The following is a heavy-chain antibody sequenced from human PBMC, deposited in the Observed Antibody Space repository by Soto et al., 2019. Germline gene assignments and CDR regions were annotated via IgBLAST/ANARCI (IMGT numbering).Heavy chain of an antibody. D-gene: IGHD1-26*01. J-gene: IGHJ6*02. CDR2: IYSGGST. CDR3: ARDPGDRNGMSV. CDR1: GFTASNDY. V-gene: IGHV3-66*01. Sequence: EVQLVESGGDLVQPGGSLRLSCAASGFTASNDYMSWVRQAPGKGLEWVSVIYSGGSTYYADSVKGRFTISRDNSKNMLYLQMKGLRVEDTAVYYCARDPGDRNGMSVWGQGTTVTVSS.